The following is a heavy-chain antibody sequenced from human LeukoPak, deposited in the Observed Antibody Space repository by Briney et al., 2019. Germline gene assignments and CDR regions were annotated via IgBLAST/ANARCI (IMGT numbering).Heavy chain of an antibody. D-gene: IGHD2-21*02. V-gene: IGHV4-4*07. CDR3: ARGGGGDFPNYYGMDV. J-gene: IGHJ6*02. CDR2: IYTSGCT. Sequence: PSETLSLTCTVSGGSISSYYWSWIRQPAGKGLEWIGRIYTSGCTNYNPSLKSRVTMSVDTSKNQFSLKLSSVTAADTAVYYCARGGGGDFPNYYGMDVWGQGTTVTVSS. CDR1: GGSISSYY.